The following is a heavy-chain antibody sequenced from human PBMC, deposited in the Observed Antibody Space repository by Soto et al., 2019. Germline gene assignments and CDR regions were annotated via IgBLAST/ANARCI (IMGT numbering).Heavy chain of an antibody. J-gene: IGHJ6*02. D-gene: IGHD6-13*01. CDR3: AKDQARIAAAGTRHYGMDV. CDR2: ISYDGSNK. Sequence: SLRISCASSWFTFSSYGMHWVRQAPGKGLEWVAVISYDGSNKYYADSVKGRFTISRDNSKNTLYLQMNSLRAEDTAVYYCAKDQARIAAAGTRHYGMDVWGQGTTVTVSS. V-gene: IGHV3-30*18. CDR1: WFTFSSYG.